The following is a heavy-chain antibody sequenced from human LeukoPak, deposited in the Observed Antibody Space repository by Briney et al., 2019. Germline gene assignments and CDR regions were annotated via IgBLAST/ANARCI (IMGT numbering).Heavy chain of an antibody. V-gene: IGHV3-74*01. CDR1: GFTVSSYW. D-gene: IGHD1-14*01. Sequence: GGSLRLSCAASGFTVSSYWMHWVRQAPGKGLEWVSRMNRDGSSTTYADSVKGRFTFSRDNAKNTLYLQMNSLRAEDTAAYYCARDLYNDYDPYYYYGMDVWGQGTTVTVSS. CDR3: ARDLYNDYDPYYYYGMDV. CDR2: MNRDGSST. J-gene: IGHJ6*02.